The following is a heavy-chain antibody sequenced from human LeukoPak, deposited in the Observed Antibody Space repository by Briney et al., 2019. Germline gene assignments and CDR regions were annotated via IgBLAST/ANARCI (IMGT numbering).Heavy chain of an antibody. CDR1: GGSISSGSYY. V-gene: IGHV4-61*02. D-gene: IGHD6-19*01. J-gene: IGHJ4*02. CDR3: ARDPYSSGWTFDY. CDR2: IYTSGST. Sequence: NPSETLSLTRTVSGGSISSGSYYWSWIRQPAGKGLEWIGRIYTSGSTNYNPSLKSRVTISVDTSKNQFSLKLSSVTAADTAVYYCARDPYSSGWTFDYWGQGTLVTVSS.